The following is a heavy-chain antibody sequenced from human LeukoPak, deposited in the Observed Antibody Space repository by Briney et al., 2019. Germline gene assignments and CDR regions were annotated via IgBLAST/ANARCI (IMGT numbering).Heavy chain of an antibody. CDR3: ARGGDYDILTGYAYVYFDY. J-gene: IGHJ4*02. V-gene: IGHV4-31*02. CDR1: GGSISSGGYC. Sequence: SQTLSLTWTVSGGSISSGGYCWSWIRQHPGKGLEWIGYIYYSGSTYYNPSLKSRVTISVDTPKNQFSLKLSSVTAADTAVYYCARGGDYDILTGYAYVYFDYWGQGTLVTVSS. D-gene: IGHD3-9*01. CDR2: IYYSGST.